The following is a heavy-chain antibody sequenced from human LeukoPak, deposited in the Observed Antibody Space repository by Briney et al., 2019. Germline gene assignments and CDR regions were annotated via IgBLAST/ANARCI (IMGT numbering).Heavy chain of an antibody. Sequence: GVSLRLSCAASGFTFSSYAMSWVRQAPGKGLEWVSAISGSGGSTYYADSVKGRFTISRDNSKNTLYLQMHSLRAEDTALYYCAKDPYYGDTSDAFDIWGQGTMVTVSS. CDR2: ISGSGGST. V-gene: IGHV3-23*01. CDR3: AKDPYYGDTSDAFDI. CDR1: GFTFSSYA. J-gene: IGHJ3*02. D-gene: IGHD3-10*01.